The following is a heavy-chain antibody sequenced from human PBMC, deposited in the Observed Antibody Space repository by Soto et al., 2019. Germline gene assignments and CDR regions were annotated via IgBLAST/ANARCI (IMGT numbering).Heavy chain of an antibody. CDR3: VRDGTKTLRDWFDP. D-gene: IGHD1-1*01. J-gene: IGHJ5*02. V-gene: IGHV4-4*07. CDR1: GASISGFY. CDR2: IYATGTT. Sequence: SQKLSLTYTISGASISGFYWSWIRKSAGKGLEWIGRIYATGTTDYNPSLKSRVMMSVDTSKKQFSLKLRSVTAADTAVYYCVRDGTKTLRDWFDPWGQGISVTVS.